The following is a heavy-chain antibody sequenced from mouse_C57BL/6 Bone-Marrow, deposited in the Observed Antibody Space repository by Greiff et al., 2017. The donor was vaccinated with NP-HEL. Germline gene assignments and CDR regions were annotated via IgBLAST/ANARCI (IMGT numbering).Heavy chain of an antibody. CDR1: GFTFSDYY. D-gene: IGHD2-3*01. CDR2: ISNGGGST. CDR3: ARQDGYYEAWFAC. Sequence: DVHLVESGGGLVQPGGSLKLSCAASGFTFSDYYMYWVRQTPEKRLEWVAYISNGGGSTYYPDTVKGRFTISRDNAKNTLYLQMSRLKSEDTAMYYCARQDGYYEAWFACWGQGTLVTVSA. J-gene: IGHJ3*01. V-gene: IGHV5-12*01.